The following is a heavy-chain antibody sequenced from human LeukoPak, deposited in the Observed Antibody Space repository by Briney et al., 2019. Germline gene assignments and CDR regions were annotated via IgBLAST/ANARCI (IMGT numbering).Heavy chain of an antibody. CDR2: INHSGST. D-gene: IGHD3-22*01. CDR3: ARAGDSSGYCDS. Sequence: SETLSLTCAVYGGSFSGYYWSWIRQPPGKGLEWIGEINHSGSTNYSPSLKSRVTISVDTSKNQFSLKLSSVTAADTAVYYCARAGDSSGYCDSWGQGTLVTISS. CDR1: GGSFSGYY. J-gene: IGHJ4*02. V-gene: IGHV4-34*01.